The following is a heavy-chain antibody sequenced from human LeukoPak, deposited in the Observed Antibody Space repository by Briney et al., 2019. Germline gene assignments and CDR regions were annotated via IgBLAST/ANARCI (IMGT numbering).Heavy chain of an antibody. V-gene: IGHV3-66*01. Sequence: GGSLRLSCAASGFTVSSNYMSWVRQAPGKGLGWGSVIYSGGSTYYADSVKGRFTISRDNSKNTLYLHMNSLRAEDTAVYYCATHDYGDYYYYYGMDVWGQGTTVTVSS. CDR1: GFTVSSNY. CDR2: IYSGGST. D-gene: IGHD4-17*01. CDR3: ATHDYGDYYYYYGMDV. J-gene: IGHJ6*02.